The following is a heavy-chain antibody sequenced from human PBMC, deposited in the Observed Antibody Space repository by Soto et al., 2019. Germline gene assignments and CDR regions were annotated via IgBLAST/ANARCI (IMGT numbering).Heavy chain of an antibody. J-gene: IGHJ6*02. CDR3: ARGGYCSSASCYTDYYAMDV. CDR1: GFTFSDHY. V-gene: IGHV3-72*01. Sequence: GGSLRLSCVASGFTFSDHYMDWVRQAPGKGLEWVGRTRTKANSYNTEYAASVKGRFTISRDDSKTSLYLQMNSLKTEDTAVYYCARGGYCSSASCYTDYYAMDVWGQGTTVTVSS. D-gene: IGHD2-2*02. CDR2: TRTKANSYNT.